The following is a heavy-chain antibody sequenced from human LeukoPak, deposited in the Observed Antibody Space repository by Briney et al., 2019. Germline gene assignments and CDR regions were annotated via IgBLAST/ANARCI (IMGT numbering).Heavy chain of an antibody. V-gene: IGHV1-3*01. J-gene: IGHJ5*02. Sequence: ASVKVSCKASGYTFTSYAMHWVRQAPGQRLEWMGWINAGNGNTKYSQKFQGRVTITRDTSASTAYMELSSLGSEDTAVYYCARGRGYCSSTSCLNWFDPWGQGTLVTVSS. CDR2: INAGNGNT. D-gene: IGHD2-2*01. CDR3: ARGRGYCSSTSCLNWFDP. CDR1: GYTFTSYA.